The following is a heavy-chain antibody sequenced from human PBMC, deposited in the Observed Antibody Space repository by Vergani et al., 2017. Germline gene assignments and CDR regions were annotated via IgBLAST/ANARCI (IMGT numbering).Heavy chain of an antibody. Sequence: QVQLQESGPGLVKPSQTLSLTCTVSGGSISSGDYYWSWIRQPPGKGLEWIGFVGNTGNTYRNPSLESRVTILVDRSKSQLSLKLTSVTAGDTAVYFCARELSYYYGSGSDDYNPYYYEGMDVWGPGTTVTVSS. V-gene: IGHV4-30-4*01. CDR1: GGSISSGDYY. D-gene: IGHD3-10*01. CDR2: VGNTGNT. CDR3: ARELSYYYGSGSDDYNPYYYEGMDV. J-gene: IGHJ6*02.